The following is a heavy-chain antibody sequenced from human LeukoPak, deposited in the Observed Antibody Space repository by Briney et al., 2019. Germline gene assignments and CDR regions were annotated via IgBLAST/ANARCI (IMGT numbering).Heavy chain of an antibody. D-gene: IGHD4-17*01. CDR2: IWYDGSNK. Sequence: GGSLRLSCAASGFTFSSYGMHWVRQAPGKGLEWVAVIWYDGSNKYYADSVKGRFTISRDNSKNTLYLQMNSLRAEDTAVYYCARGGTDYGDYAYYYYGMDVWGQGTTVTVSS. CDR1: GFTFSSYG. J-gene: IGHJ6*02. CDR3: ARGGTDYGDYAYYYYGMDV. V-gene: IGHV3-33*01.